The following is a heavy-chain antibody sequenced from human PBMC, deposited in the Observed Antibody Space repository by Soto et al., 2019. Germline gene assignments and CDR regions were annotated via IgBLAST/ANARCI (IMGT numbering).Heavy chain of an antibody. CDR3: ARTYHYDIGGTTDFYYGMDV. D-gene: IGHD3-22*01. CDR1: GGTFDNYA. J-gene: IGHJ6*02. V-gene: IGHV1-69*13. Sequence: QVQLVQSGAEVKKPGPSVKVSCKASGGTFDNYAITWVRQAPGQGLEWMAGIIPMLDSANYAEKFQDRVTITADESTSTAYREVSSLRFEDTSVYYCARTYHYDIGGTTDFYYGMDVCGQGTTVTVS. CDR2: IIPMLDSA.